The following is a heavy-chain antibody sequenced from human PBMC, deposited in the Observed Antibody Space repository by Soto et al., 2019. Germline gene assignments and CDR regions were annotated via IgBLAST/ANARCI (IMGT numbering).Heavy chain of an antibody. V-gene: IGHV4-4*07. Sequence: SETLSLTCTVSGASMNSYHWSWIRQPAGKGLEWIGHIHSSGSTNYNPSLKSRVTMSVDTSKNQFSLRLMSLTAADTAVYYCARDQGVAAAGITWLDPWGQGSLVTSPQ. J-gene: IGHJ5*02. CDR1: GASMNSYH. CDR3: ARDQGVAAAGITWLDP. CDR2: IHSSGST. D-gene: IGHD6-13*01.